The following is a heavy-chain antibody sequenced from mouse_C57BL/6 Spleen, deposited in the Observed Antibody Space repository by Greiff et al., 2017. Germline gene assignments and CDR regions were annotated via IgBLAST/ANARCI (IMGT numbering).Heavy chain of an antibody. V-gene: IGHV5-16*01. CDR3: ARGGDGYYDGGAMDY. CDR2: INYDGSST. J-gene: IGHJ4*01. D-gene: IGHD2-3*01. CDR1: GFTFSDYY. Sequence: EVQLVESEGGLVQPGSSMKLSCTASGFTFSDYYMAWVRQVPERGLEWVANINYDGSSTYYLDSLKSRFIISRDNAKNILYLQMSSLKSEDTATYYCARGGDGYYDGGAMDYWGQGTSVTVSS.